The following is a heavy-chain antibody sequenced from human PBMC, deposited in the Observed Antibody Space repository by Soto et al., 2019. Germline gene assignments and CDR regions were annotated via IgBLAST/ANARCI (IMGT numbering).Heavy chain of an antibody. V-gene: IGHV3-30*18. CDR2: ISYDGSNK. J-gene: IGHJ6*02. CDR1: GFTFSSYG. D-gene: IGHD4-4*01. CDR3: AKDLPVTTLYYYYGMDV. Sequence: GGSLRLSCAASGFTFSSYGMHWVRQAPGKGLEWVAVISYDGSNKYYADSVKGRFTISRDNSKNTLYLQMNSLRAEDTAVYYCAKDLPVTTLYYYYGMDVWGQGTTVTVSS.